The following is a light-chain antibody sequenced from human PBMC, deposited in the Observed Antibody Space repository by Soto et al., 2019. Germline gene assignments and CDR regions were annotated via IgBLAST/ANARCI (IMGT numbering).Light chain of an antibody. CDR2: AAS. V-gene: IGKV3-20*01. Sequence: EIVLTQSPGTLSLSPGERATLSCRASRSFASSYLGWYQQKPGQAPRLLIYAASSRATGIPDRFSGSGSGTDFTLTSSRLEPEDSAVYYCQQYGSSPPYTFGQGTKLEI. CDR1: RSFASSY. CDR3: QQYGSSPPYT. J-gene: IGKJ2*01.